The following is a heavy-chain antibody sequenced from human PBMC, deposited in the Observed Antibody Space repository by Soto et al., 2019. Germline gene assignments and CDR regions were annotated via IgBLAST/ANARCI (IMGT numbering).Heavy chain of an antibody. Sequence: QVQLVQSGAEVKKPGTSVKVSCKASGYTFTSYDINWVRQATGQGLEWMGWMNPNNNNTGYAQKFQGRVTMARNTSISTAYMELSSLGSEDSAVYYCARGPHPYFNDYWGQGTLVTVSS. V-gene: IGHV1-8*01. CDR1: GYTFTSYD. CDR2: MNPNNNNT. D-gene: IGHD2-8*01. J-gene: IGHJ4*02. CDR3: ARGPHPYFNDY.